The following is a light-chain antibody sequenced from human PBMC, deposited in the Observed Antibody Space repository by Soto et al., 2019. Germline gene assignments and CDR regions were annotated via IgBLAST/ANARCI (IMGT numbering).Light chain of an antibody. CDR2: GAS. J-gene: IGKJ1*01. V-gene: IGKV3-20*01. Sequence: IVLTQSPGTLSLSAWEKASMHCRASQSVTSNYLAWYQQKPGQAPRLLIFGASIRVTGIPDRFIGSGSGTHFTLTISRLEPEDFAVYYCQHYVTSLTTFGQGTKVDIK. CDR1: QSVTSNY. CDR3: QHYVTSLTT.